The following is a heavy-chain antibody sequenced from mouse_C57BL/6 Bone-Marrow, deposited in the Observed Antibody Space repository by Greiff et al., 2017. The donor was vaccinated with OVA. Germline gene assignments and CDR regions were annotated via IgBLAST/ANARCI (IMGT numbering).Heavy chain of an antibody. V-gene: IGHV5-12*01. J-gene: IGHJ4*01. CDR1: GFTFSDYY. CDR3: ARHYSNYLYAMDY. D-gene: IGHD2-5*01. CDR2: ISNGGGST. Sequence: EVKLMESGGGLVQPGGSLKLSCAASGFTFSDYYMYWVRQTPEKRLEWVAYISNGGGSTYYPDTVKGRFTISRDNAKNTLYLQMSRLKSEDTAMYYCARHYSNYLYAMDYWGQGTSVTVSS.